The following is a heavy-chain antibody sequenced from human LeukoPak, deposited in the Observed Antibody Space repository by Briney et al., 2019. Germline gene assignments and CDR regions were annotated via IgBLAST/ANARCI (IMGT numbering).Heavy chain of an antibody. CDR1: GFTSSSYA. J-gene: IGHJ4*02. CDR3: AKSSGKSFPSSRVFDF. D-gene: IGHD6-13*01. Sequence: GGSLRLSCAASGFTSSSYAFCWVRRAPGKGLEWVSIVGDNTDTHYADSVRGRFTISRDNSNNALYLQMNSLRAEDTATYFCAKSSGKSFPSSRVFDFWGQGTLVTVSS. CDR2: VGDNTDT. V-gene: IGHV3-23*01.